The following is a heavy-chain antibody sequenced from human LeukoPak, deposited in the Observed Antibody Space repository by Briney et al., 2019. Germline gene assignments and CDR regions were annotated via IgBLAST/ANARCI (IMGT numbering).Heavy chain of an antibody. J-gene: IGHJ4*02. Sequence: PSETLSLTCTVSGGSISSYYWSWIRQPPGKGLEWIGYIYDSGSTNYNPSLKSRVTISVDTSKNQFSLKLNSVTAADTAVYYGARGGWELFDYWGQGTLVTVSS. CDR3: ARGGWELFDY. CDR2: IYDSGST. CDR1: GGSISSYY. V-gene: IGHV4-59*13. D-gene: IGHD1-7*01.